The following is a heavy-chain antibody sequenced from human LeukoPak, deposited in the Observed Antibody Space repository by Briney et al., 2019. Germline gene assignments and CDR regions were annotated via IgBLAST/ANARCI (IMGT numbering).Heavy chain of an antibody. CDR1: GYTFTSYD. V-gene: IGHV1-8*01. J-gene: IGHJ6*02. Sequence: ASVKVSCKASGYTFTSYDINWVRQATGQGLEWMGWMNPNSGNTGYAQKFQGRVTMTRNTSISTAYMELSSLRSEDTAVYYCARGDDGDYYYYYGMDVWGQGTTVTVSS. CDR3: ARGDDGDYYYYYGMDV. D-gene: IGHD4-17*01. CDR2: MNPNSGNT.